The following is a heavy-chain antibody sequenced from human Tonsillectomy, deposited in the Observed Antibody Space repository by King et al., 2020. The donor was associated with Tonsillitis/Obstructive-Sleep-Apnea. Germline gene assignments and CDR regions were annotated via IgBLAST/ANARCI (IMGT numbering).Heavy chain of an antibody. CDR2: ISSSGSTL. D-gene: IGHD6-6*01. CDR1: GFTFSSYE. CDR3: ARGGDAAHNYYYMDV. J-gene: IGHJ6*03. Sequence: VQLVESGGGLVQPGGSLRLSCTASGFTFSSYEMNWVRQAPGKGLEWVSYISSSGSTLYYADSVKGRITISRDNAKNSLYMQVNSLRAEDTAVYYCARGGDAAHNYYYMDVWGKGITVTVSS. V-gene: IGHV3-48*03.